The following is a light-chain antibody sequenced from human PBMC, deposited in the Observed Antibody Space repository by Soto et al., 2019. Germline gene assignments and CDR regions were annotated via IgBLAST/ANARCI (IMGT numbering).Light chain of an antibody. CDR1: SSDVGEENY. J-gene: IGLJ2*01. Sequence: QSALTQPPSASGSPGQSVTITCSGTSSDVGEENYVSWYQQHPGKVPKLILYEVSKRPSGVPDRFSGSRSCNPASLTVSGLQAEDEADYYCSSFAGSPVVFGGGTKVTVL. CDR3: SSFAGSPVV. V-gene: IGLV2-8*01. CDR2: EVS.